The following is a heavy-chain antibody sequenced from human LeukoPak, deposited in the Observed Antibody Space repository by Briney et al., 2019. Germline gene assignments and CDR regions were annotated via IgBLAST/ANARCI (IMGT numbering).Heavy chain of an antibody. CDR1: AFTFSSYA. CDR3: MRDAPGSNTGDY. D-gene: IGHD1-14*01. J-gene: IGHJ4*02. V-gene: IGHV3-23*01. Sequence: PGGSLRLSCAASAFTFSSYAMTWVRQAPGKGLEWVSAISGSGDSTYYADSVKGRFTISRDNSESTLYLHMHSLRAEDTAVYYCMRDAPGSNTGDYWGQGTRVTVSS. CDR2: ISGSGDST.